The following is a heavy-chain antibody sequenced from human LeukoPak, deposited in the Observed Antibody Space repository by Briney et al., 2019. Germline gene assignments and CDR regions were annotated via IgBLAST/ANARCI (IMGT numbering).Heavy chain of an antibody. V-gene: IGHV4-34*01. CDR2: INHSGST. Sequence: SETLSLTCAVYGGSFSGYYWSWIRQPPGKGLEWIGEINHSGSTNYNPSLKSRVTISVDTSKNQFSLKLSSVTAADTAVYYCARRKMYYTPRYWFDPWGQGTLVTVSS. CDR1: GGSFSGYY. J-gene: IGHJ5*02. D-gene: IGHD2-2*02. CDR3: ARRKMYYTPRYWFDP.